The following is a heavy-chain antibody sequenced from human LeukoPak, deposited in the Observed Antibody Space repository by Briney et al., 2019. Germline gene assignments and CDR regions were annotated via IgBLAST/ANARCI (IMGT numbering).Heavy chain of an antibody. Sequence: GGSLRLSCAASGFTFSSYAMHWVRQAPGKGLEWVAVISYDGSNKYYADSVKGRFTISRDNSKNTLYLQMNSLRAEDTAVYYCARYCSGGSCFYGVDVWGKGTTVTVSS. CDR1: GFTFSSYA. D-gene: IGHD2-15*01. CDR3: ARYCSGGSCFYGVDV. V-gene: IGHV3-30-3*01. CDR2: ISYDGSNK. J-gene: IGHJ6*04.